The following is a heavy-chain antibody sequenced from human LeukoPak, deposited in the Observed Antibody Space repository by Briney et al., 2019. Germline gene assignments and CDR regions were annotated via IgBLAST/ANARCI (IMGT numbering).Heavy chain of an antibody. CDR3: ASGGAVAGPGDY. J-gene: IGHJ4*02. CDR1: GSTFSSYS. Sequence: GGSLRLSCAASGSTFSSYSMNWVRQAPGKGLEWVSSISSSSRYIYYADSVKGRFTISRDNAKNSLYLQMNSLRAEDTAVYYCASGGAVAGPGDYWGQGTLVTVSS. CDR2: ISSSSRYI. D-gene: IGHD6-19*01. V-gene: IGHV3-21*01.